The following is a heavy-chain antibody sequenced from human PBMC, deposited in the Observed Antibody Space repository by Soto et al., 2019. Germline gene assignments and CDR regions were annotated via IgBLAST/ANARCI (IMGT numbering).Heavy chain of an antibody. CDR3: ARDGGYGDYSLEFDY. V-gene: IGHV1-18*01. D-gene: IGHD4-17*01. CDR2: ISAYNGNT. CDR1: GYTFTSYG. Sequence: ASVKVSCKASGYTFTSYGISWVRQAPGQGLEWMGWISAYNGNTNYAQKLQGRVTMTTDTSTSTAYMELRSLRSDDTAVYYCARDGGYGDYSLEFDYWGQGTLVTVSS. J-gene: IGHJ4*02.